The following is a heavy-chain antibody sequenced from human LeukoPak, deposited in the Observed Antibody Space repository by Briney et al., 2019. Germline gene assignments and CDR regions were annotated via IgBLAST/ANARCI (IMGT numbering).Heavy chain of an antibody. V-gene: IGHV3-33*06. CDR3: AKSGYDFWSGYNGYYFDY. CDR2: IWYDGSNK. J-gene: IGHJ4*02. D-gene: IGHD3-3*01. Sequence: GGSLRLSCAASGFTFSSYGMHWVRQAPGKGLEWVAVIWYDGSNKYYADSVKGRFTISRDNSKNTLYLQMNSLRAEDTAVYYCAKSGYDFWSGYNGYYFDYWGQGTLVTVSS. CDR1: GFTFSSYG.